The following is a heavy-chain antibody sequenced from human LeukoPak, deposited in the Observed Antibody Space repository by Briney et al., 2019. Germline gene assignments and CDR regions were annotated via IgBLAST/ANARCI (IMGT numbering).Heavy chain of an antibody. Sequence: SVKVSCKASGGTFTSYTISWVRQAPGQGREWMGRIILILGIANYAQKFQGRGTITADKSTSTAYMELSSRRSEDTAVYYCARDRGYSGHDSYFDYWGQGTLVTVSS. CDR1: GGTFTSYT. CDR3: ARDRGYSGHDSYFDY. J-gene: IGHJ4*02. D-gene: IGHD5-12*01. V-gene: IGHV1-69*04. CDR2: IILILGIA.